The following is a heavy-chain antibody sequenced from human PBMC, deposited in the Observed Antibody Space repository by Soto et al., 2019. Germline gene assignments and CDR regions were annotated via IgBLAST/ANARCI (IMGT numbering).Heavy chain of an antibody. V-gene: IGHV3-21*01. D-gene: IGHD3-22*01. CDR3: ARRGTSGYIGN. CDR1: GFTFSLYN. J-gene: IGHJ4*02. CDR2: ISGSSGFI. Sequence: GSLRLSCAASGFTFSLYNMNWVRQAPGTGLEWVSSISGSSGFIYYADSVKGRFTISRDNAKNSLYLQMNSLRAGDTAVYYCARRGTSGYIGNWGQGTLVTVSS.